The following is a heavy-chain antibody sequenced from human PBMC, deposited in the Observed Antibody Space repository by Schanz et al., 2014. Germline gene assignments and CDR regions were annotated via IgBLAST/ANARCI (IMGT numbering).Heavy chain of an antibody. V-gene: IGHV1-46*01. J-gene: IGHJ4*02. Sequence: QVQLVQSGAEVKKPGSSVKVSCKASGGTFSSFGINWVRQAPGQGLEWMGMINPSGGSTTYAQKFQGRITVTTDTSTSTVYLELSSLRSDDTAVYYCARAFGGYDPAGALDYWGQGTLVTVSS. D-gene: IGHD5-12*01. CDR2: INPSGGST. CDR1: GGTFSSFG. CDR3: ARAFGGYDPAGALDY.